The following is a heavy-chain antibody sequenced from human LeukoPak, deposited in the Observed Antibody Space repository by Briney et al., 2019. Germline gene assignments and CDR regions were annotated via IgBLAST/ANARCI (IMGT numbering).Heavy chain of an antibody. D-gene: IGHD5-24*01. CDR1: GGSISSYY. CDR3: SNRQYRDGFRH. V-gene: IGHV4-59*12. CDR2: IYYSGST. J-gene: IGHJ4*02. Sequence: SETLSLTCTVSGGSISSYYWSWIRQPPGKGLEWIGYIYYSGSTNYNPSLKSRVTISVDTSKNQFSLKLSSVTAADTAVYYCSNRQYRDGFRHWGQGTLVTVSS.